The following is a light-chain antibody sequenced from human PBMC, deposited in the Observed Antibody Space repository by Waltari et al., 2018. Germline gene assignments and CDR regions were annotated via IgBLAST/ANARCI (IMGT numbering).Light chain of an antibody. V-gene: IGLV2-14*03. Sequence: QSALTQPASVSGSPGQSITISCAGGSSDIGAYTYVSWYQHHPGKAPKVLIYDVSNRPSGVSNRFSGSKSANTASLTISGLQADDEALYYCSSYTTSGTFGVVFGGGTKLTVL. CDR2: DVS. J-gene: IGLJ3*02. CDR1: SSDIGAYTY. CDR3: SSYTTSGTFGVV.